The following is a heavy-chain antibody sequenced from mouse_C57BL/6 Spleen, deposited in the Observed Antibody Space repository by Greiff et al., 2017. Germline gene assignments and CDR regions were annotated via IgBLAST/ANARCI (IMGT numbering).Heavy chain of an antibody. CDR3: ARDGNGYDVGWFAY. D-gene: IGHD2-2*01. Sequence: EVMLVESEGGLVQPGSSMKLSCTASGFTFSDYYMAWVRQVPEKGLEWVANINYDGSSTYYLDSLKSRFIISRDNAKNILYLQMSSLKSEDTATYYCARDGNGYDVGWFAYWGQGTLVTVSA. CDR1: GFTFSDYY. CDR2: INYDGSST. V-gene: IGHV5-16*01. J-gene: IGHJ3*01.